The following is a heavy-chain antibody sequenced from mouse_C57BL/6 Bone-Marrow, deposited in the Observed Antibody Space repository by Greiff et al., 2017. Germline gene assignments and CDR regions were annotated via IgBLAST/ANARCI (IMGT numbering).Heavy chain of an antibody. CDR1: GYTFTDYY. D-gene: IGHD2-3*01. CDR2: INPYNGGT. Sequence: EVQLQQSGPVLVKPGASVKMSCKASGYTFTDYYMNWVKQSPGQSLEWIGVINPYNGGTSYNQKFKGKATLTVDKSSSTAYMELNSLTSEDSAVYYCARRGGWLLRAHYWGQGTLVTVSA. CDR3: ARRGGWLLRAHY. J-gene: IGHJ3*01. V-gene: IGHV1-19*01.